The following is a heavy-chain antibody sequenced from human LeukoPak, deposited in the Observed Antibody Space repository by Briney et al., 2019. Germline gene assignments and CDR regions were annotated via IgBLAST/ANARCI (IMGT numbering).Heavy chain of an antibody. CDR2: IYIGGNT. V-gene: IGHV3-53*01. CDR3: VRGDGYNFFDY. CDR1: GFAVSSSY. J-gene: IGHJ4*02. D-gene: IGHD5-24*01. Sequence: GGSLRLSCAASGFAVSSSYMSWVRQAPGKGLEWVSVIYIGGNTYYAESVKGRFTISRDNSENTLYLQLNSLRAEDTAVYYCVRGDGYNFFDYWGQGTLVTVSS.